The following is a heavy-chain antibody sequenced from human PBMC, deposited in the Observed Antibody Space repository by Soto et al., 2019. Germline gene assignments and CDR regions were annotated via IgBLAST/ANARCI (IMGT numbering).Heavy chain of an antibody. CDR1: NFSVLTSIYY. V-gene: IGHV4-39*01. CDR2: VYYTGTT. CDR3: ARNWNLALVPAAYFDS. J-gene: IGHJ4*02. Sequence: NPSDTLSLTCTVSNFSVLTSIYYWAWIRQPPGKGLEWVGTVYYTGTTYYNPSLQSRVTISIDTSKNQFSLNLNSVTAADTAVYYCARNWNLALVPAAYFDSWGQGTLVTVSS. D-gene: IGHD2-2*01.